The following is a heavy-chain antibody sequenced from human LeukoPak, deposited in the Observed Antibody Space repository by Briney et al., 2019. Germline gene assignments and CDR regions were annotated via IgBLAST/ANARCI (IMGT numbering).Heavy chain of an antibody. J-gene: IGHJ3*02. D-gene: IGHD1-7*01. CDR1: GGSISSGSYY. CDR3: ARDLPGVELPFGAFDI. CDR2: IYTSGST. Sequence: SQTLSLTCTVSGGSISSGSYYWSWIRQPAGKGLEWIGSIYTSGSTNYNPSLKSRVTISVDTSKNQFSLKLSSVTAADTAVYYCARDLPGVELPFGAFDIWGQGTMVTVSS. V-gene: IGHV4-61*02.